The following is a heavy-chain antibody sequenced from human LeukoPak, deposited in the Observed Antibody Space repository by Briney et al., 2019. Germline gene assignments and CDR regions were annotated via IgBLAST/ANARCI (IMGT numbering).Heavy chain of an antibody. CDR3: ARDHALGVVVPAAMQIDY. J-gene: IGHJ4*02. CDR1: GGTFSRNA. CDR2: ISADNGNT. V-gene: IGHV1-18*01. D-gene: IGHD2-2*01. Sequence: ASVKVSCKASGGTFSRNAVSWVRQAPGQGLEWMGWISADNGNTSYAQKLQGRVTMTTDTSTSTAYMVLRSLRSDDTAVYYCARDHALGVVVPAAMQIDYWGQGTLVTVSS.